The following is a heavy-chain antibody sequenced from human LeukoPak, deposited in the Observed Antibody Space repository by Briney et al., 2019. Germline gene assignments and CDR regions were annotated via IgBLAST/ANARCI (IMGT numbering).Heavy chain of an antibody. D-gene: IGHD2-15*01. CDR3: TTDTTRYCSGGSCYSLIDY. CDR2: IKSKTDGGTT. J-gene: IGHJ4*02. CDR1: GFTFSNAW. V-gene: IGHV3-15*01. Sequence: GGSLRLSCAASGFTFSNAWMSWVRQAPGRGLEWVGRIKSKTDGGTTDYAAPVKGRFTISRDDSKNTLYLQMNSLKTEDTAVYYCTTDTTRYCSGGSCYSLIDYWGQGTLVTVSS.